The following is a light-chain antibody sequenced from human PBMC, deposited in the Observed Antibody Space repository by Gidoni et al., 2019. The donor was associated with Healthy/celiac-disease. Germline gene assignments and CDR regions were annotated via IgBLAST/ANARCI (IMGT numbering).Light chain of an antibody. Sequence: QSVLTQPPSASGPPGQRVTISCSGSSSNIGSTTVNWYQQLPGTAPKPLIYSNNQRPSGVPDRFSGSKSGTSASLAISGLQSEDEAEYYCAAWDDSLNGRYVFGTGTKVTVL. CDR3: AAWDDSLNGRYV. CDR2: SNN. CDR1: SSNIGSTT. V-gene: IGLV1-44*01. J-gene: IGLJ1*01.